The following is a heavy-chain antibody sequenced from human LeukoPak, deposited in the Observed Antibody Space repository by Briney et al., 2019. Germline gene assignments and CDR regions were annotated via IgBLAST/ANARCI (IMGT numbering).Heavy chain of an antibody. CDR3: ARDFRVGNYWYFDL. CDR1: GFTVSSNY. Sequence: PGGSLRLSCAASGFTVSSNYMSWVRQAPGKGLEWVSVIYSGGSTYYADSVKGRFTISRDNSKNTLYLQMNSLRAEDTAVYYCARDFRVGNYWYFDLWGRGTLVTVSS. D-gene: IGHD3-10*01. CDR2: IYSGGST. J-gene: IGHJ2*01. V-gene: IGHV3-53*01.